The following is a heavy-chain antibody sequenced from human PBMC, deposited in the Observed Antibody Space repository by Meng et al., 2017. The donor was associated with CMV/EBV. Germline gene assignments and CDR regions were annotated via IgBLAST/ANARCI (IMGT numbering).Heavy chain of an antibody. CDR1: GFTFSSYG. Sequence: GESLKISCAASGFTFSSYGMHLVRQAPGKGLEWVAVIWYDGSNKYYADSVKGRFTISRDNSKNTLYLQMNSLRAEDTAVYYCAKDQGRYNWNGVDYWGQGTLVTVSS. J-gene: IGHJ4*02. V-gene: IGHV3-33*06. CDR2: IWYDGSNK. D-gene: IGHD1-20*01. CDR3: AKDQGRYNWNGVDY.